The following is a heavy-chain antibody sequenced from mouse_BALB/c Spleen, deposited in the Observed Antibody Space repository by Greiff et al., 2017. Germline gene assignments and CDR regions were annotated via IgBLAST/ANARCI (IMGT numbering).Heavy chain of an antibody. CDR2: ISYSGST. J-gene: IGHJ1*01. CDR1: GYSITSDYA. Sequence: EVQGVESGPGLVKPSQSLSLTCTVTGYSITSDYAWNWIRQFPGNKLEWMGYISYSGSTSYNPSLKSRISITRDTSKNQFFLQFNSVTTEDTATYYCARGGNYNYWYFDVWGAGTTVTVSS. D-gene: IGHD2-1*01. V-gene: IGHV3-2*02. CDR3: ARGGNYNYWYFDV.